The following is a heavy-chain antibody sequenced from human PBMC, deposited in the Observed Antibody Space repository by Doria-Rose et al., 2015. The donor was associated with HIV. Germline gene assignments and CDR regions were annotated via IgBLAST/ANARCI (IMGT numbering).Heavy chain of an antibody. D-gene: IGHD3-10*01. Sequence: QVQLVQSGAEVKKPGASVKVSCRASGYTFSTDAFSWVRQVSGQGREWMGWISAYNGNTDYAQKMQGRVTMTTDTSTSTAYMELRRLRSDDTAVYYCARDAGRMDVWVQGPTVTVSS. J-gene: IGHJ6*02. CDR2: ISAYNGNT. V-gene: IGHV1-18*01. CDR3: ARDAGRMDV. CDR1: GYTFSTDA.